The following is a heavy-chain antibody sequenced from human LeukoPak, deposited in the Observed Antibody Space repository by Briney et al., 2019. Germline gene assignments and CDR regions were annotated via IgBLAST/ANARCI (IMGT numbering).Heavy chain of an antibody. V-gene: IGHV3-48*03. CDR2: ISSSGSTI. CDR3: ARDKPIDH. CDR1: GFTFSSYE. D-gene: IGHD3-16*01. J-gene: IGHJ4*02. Sequence: GGSLRLSCAASGFTFSSYEMNWVRQAPGKGLEWISYISSSGSTIHYADSVKGRFTISRDNARNSLYLQMNSLRAEDTAVYYCARDKPIDHWGQGTLDTVTS.